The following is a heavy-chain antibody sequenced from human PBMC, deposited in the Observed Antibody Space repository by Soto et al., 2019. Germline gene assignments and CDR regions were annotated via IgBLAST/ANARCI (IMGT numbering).Heavy chain of an antibody. CDR2: ISGSGGTT. V-gene: IGHV3-23*01. Sequence: EVQLLESGGGLVQPGGSLRLSCAASGFTFSSYAMSWVRQAPGKGLEWVSAISGSGGTTYYADSVKGRFTISRDNSKNTLDLQTNSLRAEDTAVYYCAKRDKLGGLADFDLWGRGTLVTVSS. D-gene: IGHD3-16*01. CDR3: AKRDKLGGLADFDL. J-gene: IGHJ2*01. CDR1: GFTFSSYA.